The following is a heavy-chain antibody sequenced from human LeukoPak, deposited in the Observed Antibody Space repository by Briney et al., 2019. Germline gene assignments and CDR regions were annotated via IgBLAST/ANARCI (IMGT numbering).Heavy chain of an antibody. CDR3: AKGGSFELRGVKGEFDY. D-gene: IGHD3-10*01. CDR2: ISWNSGSI. Sequence: GRSLRLSCAASGFTFDDYAMHWVRQAPGKGLEWVSGISWNSGSIGYADSVKGRFTISRDNAKNSLYLQMNSLRAEDTALYYCAKGGSFELRGVKGEFDYWGQGTLVTVSS. V-gene: IGHV3-9*01. J-gene: IGHJ4*02. CDR1: GFTFDDYA.